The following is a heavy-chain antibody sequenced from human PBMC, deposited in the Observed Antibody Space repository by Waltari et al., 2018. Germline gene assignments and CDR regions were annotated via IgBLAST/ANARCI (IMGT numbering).Heavy chain of an antibody. CDR2: IYSGGST. CDR3: ARGVAGLDAFDI. V-gene: IGHV3-66*02. D-gene: IGHD6-19*01. J-gene: IGHJ3*02. CDR1: GFPVSSDY. Sequence: EVQLVESGGGLVQPGGSLRLSCAASGFPVSSDYMSWVRQAPGKGLEWVSVIYSGGSTYYADSVKGRCTISRDNSKNTLYLQMNSLRAEDTAVYYCARGVAGLDAFDIWGQGTMVTVSS.